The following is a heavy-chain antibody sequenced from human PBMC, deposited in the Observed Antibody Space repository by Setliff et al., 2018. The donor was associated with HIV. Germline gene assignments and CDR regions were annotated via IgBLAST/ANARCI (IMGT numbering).Heavy chain of an antibody. Sequence: PSVKVSCKASGYTFIDYFIHWVRQAPGQGPEWMGWISPYDLSERTSQRFRGRVTMTTDTSINAAYLDLSGLTSDDTAFYYCARQFSNSFDSWGQGTLVTVSS. V-gene: IGHV1-2*02. CDR3: ARQFSNSFDS. CDR1: GYTFIDYF. CDR2: ISPYDLSE. D-gene: IGHD7-27*01. J-gene: IGHJ4*02.